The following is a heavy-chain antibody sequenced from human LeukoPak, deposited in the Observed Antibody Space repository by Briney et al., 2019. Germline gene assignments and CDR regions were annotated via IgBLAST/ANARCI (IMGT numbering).Heavy chain of an antibody. V-gene: IGHV3-9*01. Sequence: GGSLRLSCAASGFTFDDYAMHWVRQAPGKGLEWVSGISWNSGSIGYADSVKGRFTISRDNAKNSLYLQMNNLRAEDAAIYYCASRPPGETYLAVFDYWGQGTLVTVSS. CDR3: ASRPPGETYLAVFDY. CDR1: GFTFDDYA. D-gene: IGHD2-21*01. CDR2: ISWNSGSI. J-gene: IGHJ4*02.